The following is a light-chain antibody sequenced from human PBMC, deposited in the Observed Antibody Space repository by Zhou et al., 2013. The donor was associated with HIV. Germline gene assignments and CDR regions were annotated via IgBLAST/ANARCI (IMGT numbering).Light chain of an antibody. Sequence: AIQLTQSPSSLSASVRDRVTITCRASQGISRALAWYQQKPGKAPKLLIYDASTLETGVPSRFSGSASGTDFTLTISSLQPDDFATYYCQQSHSTPITFGQGTRLQIK. J-gene: IGKJ5*01. CDR3: QQSHSTPIT. V-gene: IGKV1-13*02. CDR2: DAS. CDR1: QGISRA.